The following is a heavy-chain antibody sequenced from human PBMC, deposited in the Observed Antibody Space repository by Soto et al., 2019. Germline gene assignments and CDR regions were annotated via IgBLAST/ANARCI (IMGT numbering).Heavy chain of an antibody. V-gene: IGHV3-33*01. CDR1: GFTFSSYG. Sequence: QVQLVESGGGVVQPGRSLRLSCAASGFTFSSYGMHWVRQAPGKGLEWVAVIWYDGSNKYYADSVQGRFTISRDNSKNTLYLQMNSLRAEDTAVYYCAREGGSYQFTPNYFDYWGQGTLVTVSS. CDR3: AREGGSYQFTPNYFDY. CDR2: IWYDGSNK. J-gene: IGHJ4*02. D-gene: IGHD1-26*01.